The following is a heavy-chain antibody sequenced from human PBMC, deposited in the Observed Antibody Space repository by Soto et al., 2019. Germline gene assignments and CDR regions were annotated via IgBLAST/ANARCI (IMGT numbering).Heavy chain of an antibody. Sequence: RWIMKKPGKGLEWIGYIYDSGSTNYNPSLKSRVTISVDTSKNQFSLELSSVTAADTAVYYCARDNGYSGYDPFDYWGQGTLVTVSS. J-gene: IGHJ4*02. V-gene: IGHV4-59*01. CDR3: ARDNGYSGYDPFDY. D-gene: IGHD5-12*01. CDR2: IYDSGST.